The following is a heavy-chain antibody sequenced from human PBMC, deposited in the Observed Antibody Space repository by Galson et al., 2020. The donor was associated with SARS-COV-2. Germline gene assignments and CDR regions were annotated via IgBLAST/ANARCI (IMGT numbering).Heavy chain of an antibody. CDR1: GDSISNSY. CDR2: IHYSGFT. D-gene: IGHD3-22*01. J-gene: IGHJ4*02. V-gene: IGHV4-59*08. CDR3: ARHDNHDTTGSYYFDY. Sequence: SETLSLTCNVSGDSISNSYWSWIRQPPEKGLEWIGCIHYSGFTNYNPSLKSRVTISVDTSKNQFSLKLTSVTATDTAVYYCARHDNHDTTGSYYFDYWGRGTLVTVSS.